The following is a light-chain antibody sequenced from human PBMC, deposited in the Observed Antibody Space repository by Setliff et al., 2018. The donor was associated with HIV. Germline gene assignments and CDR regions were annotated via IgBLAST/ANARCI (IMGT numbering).Light chain of an antibody. CDR3: SSYTSSGTLNFYG. CDR2: AVS. Sequence: QSALTQPASVSGSPGQSITISCTGTSSDVGAYNYVSWYQQYPGKAPKLMIFAVSSRPSGVSNRFSGSKSGNTASLTISGLQAEDEADYYCSSYTSSGTLNFYGFGAGTRSPS. V-gene: IGLV2-14*01. J-gene: IGLJ1*01. CDR1: SSDVGAYNY.